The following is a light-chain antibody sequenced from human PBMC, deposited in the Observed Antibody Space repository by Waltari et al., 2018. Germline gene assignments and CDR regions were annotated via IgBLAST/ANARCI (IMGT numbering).Light chain of an antibody. CDR1: QSLVHSDGNTY. CDR2: KVS. CDR3: MQGTHWPRT. V-gene: IGKV2-30*02. J-gene: IGKJ2*01. Sequence: DVVMTPSPLSLPVICGQPASISCRSSQSLVHSDGNTYLHWFQQRPGQSPRRLIYKVSNRDSGVPDRFSASGSGTDFTLKISRVEAEDVGVYYCMQGTHWPRTFGQGTKLEI.